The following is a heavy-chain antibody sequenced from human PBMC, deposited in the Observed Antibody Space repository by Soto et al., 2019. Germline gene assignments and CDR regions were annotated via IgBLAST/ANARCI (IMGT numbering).Heavy chain of an antibody. J-gene: IGHJ6*02. CDR1: GYTFTSHG. D-gene: IGHD5-12*01. CDR2: SSADNGDT. V-gene: IGHV1-18*01. Sequence: QVQLVQSGAEVKKPGASVKVSCKGSGYTFTSHGITWVRQAPGQGLEWMGWSSADNGDTKYAQKVQGRVTMTTETSTSTAYMELRSLRFDDTDIYYWARPRKWLRSGGMDVWGQGTTVTVSS. CDR3: ARPRKWLRSGGMDV.